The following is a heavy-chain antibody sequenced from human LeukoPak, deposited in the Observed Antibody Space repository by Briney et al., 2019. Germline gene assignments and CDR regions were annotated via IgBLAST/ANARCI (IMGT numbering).Heavy chain of an antibody. CDR3: AKVCGGDCYSSPDAFDI. CDR2: ISGSGGST. D-gene: IGHD2-21*02. V-gene: IGHV3-23*01. J-gene: IGHJ3*02. Sequence: GGSLRLSCAPSGFTFSSYGTHWVRQAPRKGLEWVSAISGSGGSTYYADSVKGRSTISRDNSKNTLYLQMTSLRAEDTAVYYCAKVCGGDCYSSPDAFDIWGQGTMVTVSS. CDR1: GFTFSSYG.